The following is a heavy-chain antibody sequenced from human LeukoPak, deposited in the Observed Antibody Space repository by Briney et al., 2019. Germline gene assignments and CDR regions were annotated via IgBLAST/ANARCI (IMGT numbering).Heavy chain of an antibody. CDR1: GLTFSNFP. CDR3: ATQSITLVVVISPFDY. Sequence: PGGSLRLSCAASGLTFSNFPMHWVRQAPGKGLEWVALIQDGGATTYYVDSVRGRFTISRDNSKSTAYLQMNSLKPDDTAVYYCATQSITLVVVISPFDYWGQGTLVTVSS. D-gene: IGHD3-22*01. V-gene: IGHV3-30*02. CDR2: IQDGGATT. J-gene: IGHJ4*02.